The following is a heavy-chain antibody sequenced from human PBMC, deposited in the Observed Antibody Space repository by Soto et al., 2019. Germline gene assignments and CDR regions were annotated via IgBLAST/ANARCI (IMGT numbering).Heavy chain of an antibody. CDR3: AGEDGYSYDY. V-gene: IGHV4-34*01. CDR1: GGSFSGYY. Sequence: SETLSLTCAVYGGSFSGYYWGWIRQPPGKGLEWIGEINHSGSTNYNPSLKSRVTISVDTSKNQFSLKLSSVTAADTAVYYCAGEDGYSYDYWGQGTLVTVSS. J-gene: IGHJ4*02. D-gene: IGHD5-18*01. CDR2: INHSGST.